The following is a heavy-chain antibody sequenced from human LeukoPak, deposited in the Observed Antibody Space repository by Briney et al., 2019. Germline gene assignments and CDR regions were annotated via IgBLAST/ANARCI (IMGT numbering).Heavy chain of an antibody. V-gene: IGHV3-21*01. D-gene: IGHD6-19*01. CDR1: GFTFSSYS. J-gene: IGHJ5*02. CDR3: ARDQTSLAGTGYNWFDP. Sequence: GGSLRLSCAASGFTFSSYSMNWVRQAPGKGLEWVSSISGSSSYIYYADSAKGRFTISRDNAKNSLYLQMNSLRAEDTAVYYCARDQTSLAGTGYNWFDPWGQGTLVTVSS. CDR2: ISGSSSYI.